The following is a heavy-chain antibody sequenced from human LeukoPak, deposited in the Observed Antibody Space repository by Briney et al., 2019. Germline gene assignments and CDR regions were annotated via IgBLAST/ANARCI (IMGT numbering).Heavy chain of an antibody. CDR3: ARQKDITMIVVVTPFDY. Sequence: SETLSLTRTVSGGSISSSSYYWGWIRQPPGKGLEWIGGIYYSGSTYYNPSLKSRVTISVDTSKNQFSLKLSSVTAADTAVYYCARQKDITMIVVVTPFDYWGQGTLVTVSS. D-gene: IGHD3-22*01. V-gene: IGHV4-39*01. CDR2: IYYSGST. CDR1: GGSISSSSYY. J-gene: IGHJ4*02.